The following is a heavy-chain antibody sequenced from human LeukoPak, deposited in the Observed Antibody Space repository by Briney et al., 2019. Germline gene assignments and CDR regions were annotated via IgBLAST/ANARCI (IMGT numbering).Heavy chain of an antibody. Sequence: GGSLRLSCSASGFSFSDYFMGWIRQAPGQGLEWVSSTTSSGNTVYYADSVKGRFTISRDNGQKSLYLHMSGLRAEDTAVYYCAKGPYSSSWYYFDYWGQGTLVTVS. V-gene: IGHV3-11*01. D-gene: IGHD6-13*01. J-gene: IGHJ4*02. CDR1: GFSFSDYF. CDR2: TTSSGNTV. CDR3: AKGPYSSSWYYFDY.